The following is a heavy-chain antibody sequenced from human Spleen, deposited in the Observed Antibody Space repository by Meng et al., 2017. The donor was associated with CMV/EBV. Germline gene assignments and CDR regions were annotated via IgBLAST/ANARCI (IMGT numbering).Heavy chain of an antibody. V-gene: IGHV4-39*07. Sequence: SETLSLTCNVSGGSISTYYWGWIRQPPGKGLEWIGTIYYRANTFYSPSLKSRVTISVDPSKNQLSLKLNSVTAADTAIYYCARAGGYCSTTSCSLGAFDIWGQGTMVTVSS. D-gene: IGHD2-2*01. J-gene: IGHJ3*02. CDR1: GGSISTYY. CDR2: IYYRANT. CDR3: ARAGGYCSTTSCSLGAFDI.